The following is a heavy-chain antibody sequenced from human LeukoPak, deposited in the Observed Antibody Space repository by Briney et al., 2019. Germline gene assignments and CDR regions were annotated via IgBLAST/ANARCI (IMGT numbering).Heavy chain of an antibody. V-gene: IGHV3-23*01. J-gene: IGHJ4*02. D-gene: IGHD6-13*01. CDR3: AKRNSSSWGGFDY. Sequence: GGSLRLSCAASGFTFSSYAMSWVRQAPGKGLEWVSAISGSGGSIYYADSVKGRFTISRDNSKNTLYLQMNSLRAEDTAVYYCAKRNSSSWGGFDYWGQGTLVTVSS. CDR2: ISGSGGSI. CDR1: GFTFSSYA.